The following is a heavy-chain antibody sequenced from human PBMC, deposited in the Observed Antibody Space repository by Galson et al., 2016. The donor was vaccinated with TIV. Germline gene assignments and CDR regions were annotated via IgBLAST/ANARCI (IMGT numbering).Heavy chain of an antibody. CDR2: MNPNTGDT. CDR3: ARVSGEGGARSTDYQR. Sequence: SVKVSCKASGYNFSKYDINWVRQAAGQGLEWMGWMNPNTGDTGYAERFQGRLTMTSDTSLHTAFLDLRGLRSEDAAVYFCARVSGEGGARSTDYQRWGQGTLITVS. CDR1: GYNFSKYD. D-gene: IGHD4-17*01. V-gene: IGHV1-8*01. J-gene: IGHJ1*01.